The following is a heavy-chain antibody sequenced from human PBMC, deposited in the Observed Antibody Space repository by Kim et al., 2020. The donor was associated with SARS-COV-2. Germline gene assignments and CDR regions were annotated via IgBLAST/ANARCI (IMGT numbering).Heavy chain of an antibody. J-gene: IGHJ3*02. V-gene: IGHV4-31*02. D-gene: IGHD3-22*01. Sequence: RKGRVTIPVYTSKNQFSLKLSSVTAADTAVYYCARAPITMIVVVKAFDIWGQGTMVTVSS. CDR3: ARAPITMIVVVKAFDI.